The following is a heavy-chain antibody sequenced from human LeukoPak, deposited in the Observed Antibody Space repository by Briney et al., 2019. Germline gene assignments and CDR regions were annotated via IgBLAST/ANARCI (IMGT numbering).Heavy chain of an antibody. Sequence: QSSETLSLTCTVSGGSISSYYWSWIRQPPGKGLEWIGYIYYSGSTNYNPSLKSRVTISVDTSKNQFSLKLSSVTAADTAVYYCARDRGSYYYGSGSKNAFDIWGQGTMVTVSS. CDR2: IYYSGST. CDR1: GGSISSYY. J-gene: IGHJ3*02. D-gene: IGHD3-10*01. CDR3: ARDRGSYYYGSGSKNAFDI. V-gene: IGHV4-59*01.